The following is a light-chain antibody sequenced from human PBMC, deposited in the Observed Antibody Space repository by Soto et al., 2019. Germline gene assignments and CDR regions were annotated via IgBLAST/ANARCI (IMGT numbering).Light chain of an antibody. CDR3: QQHSSSIT. CDR2: GAS. J-gene: IGKJ4*01. Sequence: VLTQSPGTLSLSPGERATLSCRASQSVNNNYLAWYQQKPGQSPRLLIYGASIRATAIPDRFSGSGSGTDFTLTISRLEPEDSAVYYCQQHSSSITLGGGTKVDIK. V-gene: IGKV3-20*01. CDR1: QSVNNNY.